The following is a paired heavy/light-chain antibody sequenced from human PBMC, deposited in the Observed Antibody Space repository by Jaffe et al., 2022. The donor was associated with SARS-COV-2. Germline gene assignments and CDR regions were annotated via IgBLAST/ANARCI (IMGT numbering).Heavy chain of an antibody. D-gene: IGHD2-21*01. Sequence: EVQLVESGGGLVQPGGSLTVSCAVSGFTFSNYWMYWVRQAPGKGLVWVSRIDTDGISTNYADSVKGRFTISRDNAEHTLYLQLKSLRADDTAVYYCARGYGGNSGAHWNALDLWGQGTMVTVS. CDR3: ARGYGGNSGAHWNALDL. CDR1: GFTFSNYW. V-gene: IGHV3-74*01. CDR2: IDTDGIST. J-gene: IGHJ3*01.
Light chain of an antibody. CDR3: GTWDRSLSGVV. CDR1: SSNIESNH. J-gene: IGLJ2*01. Sequence: QSVLTQPPSVSAAPGQKVTISCSGSSSNIESNHVSWYQQLPGTAPKLLIYENNKRPSGIPDRFSGFKSGTSATLGITGLQTGDEADYYCGTWDRSLSGVVFGGGTKLAVL. V-gene: IGLV1-51*02. CDR2: ENN.